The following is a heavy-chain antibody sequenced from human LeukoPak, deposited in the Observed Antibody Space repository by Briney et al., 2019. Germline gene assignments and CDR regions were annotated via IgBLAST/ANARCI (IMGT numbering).Heavy chain of an antibody. V-gene: IGHV4-39*01. D-gene: IGHD3-22*01. CDR3: ATSRYYYDSSGYYNGAAFDI. CDR1: GVSISSRSYY. Sequence: SETLSLTCSVSGVSISSRSYYWGWIRQPPGKGLEWIGSIYYSGSTYYNPSLKSRVTISVDTSKYKFSLQLSSVPAADTAVYYCATSRYYYDSSGYYNGAAFDIWGQGTMVTVSS. CDR2: IYYSGST. J-gene: IGHJ3*02.